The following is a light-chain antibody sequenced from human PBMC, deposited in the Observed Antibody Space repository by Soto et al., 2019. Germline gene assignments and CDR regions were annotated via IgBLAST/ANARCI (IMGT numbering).Light chain of an antibody. CDR3: QQSYDTPRT. CDR1: QSISSY. Sequence: DIQMTQSPSSLSASVGGRVTMTCGASQSISSYLNWYQQKPGKAPKLLIYAASSLQSGVPSRFSGSGSGTNFSLTISRLQPEDFATYYCQQSYDTPRTFGQGTKVDIK. V-gene: IGKV1-39*01. CDR2: AAS. J-gene: IGKJ1*01.